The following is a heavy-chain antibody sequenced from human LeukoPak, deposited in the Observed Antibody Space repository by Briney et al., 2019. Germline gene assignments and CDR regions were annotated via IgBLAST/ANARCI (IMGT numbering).Heavy chain of an antibody. CDR2: ISSSGSTI. CDR3: ARDPYNGNYGDSYYYYMDV. CDR1: GFTFSSYE. D-gene: IGHD1-26*01. J-gene: IGHJ6*03. V-gene: IGHV3-48*03. Sequence: GGSLRLSCAASGFTFSSYEMNWVRQAPGKGLEWVSYISSSGSTIYYADSVKGRFTISRDNAKNSPYLQMNSLRAEDTAVYYCARDPYNGNYGDSYYYYMDVWGKGTTVTISS.